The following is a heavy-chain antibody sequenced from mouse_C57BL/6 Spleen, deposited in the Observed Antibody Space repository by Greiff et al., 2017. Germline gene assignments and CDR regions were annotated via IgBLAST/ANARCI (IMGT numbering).Heavy chain of an antibody. CDR1: GYTFTSYY. CDR2: IDPNDGGT. J-gene: IGHJ4*01. V-gene: IGHV1-72*01. D-gene: IGHD1-1*01. Sequence: VQLQQSGAELVKPGASVKLSCTASGYTFTSYYMHWVKQRPGQGLEWIGRIDPNDGGTKYNEKFQSKATLTVDTSSNTAYMQLSSLTSEDTAVYYCTRLGSSSGMAYWGQGTSVTVSS. CDR3: TRLGSSSGMAY.